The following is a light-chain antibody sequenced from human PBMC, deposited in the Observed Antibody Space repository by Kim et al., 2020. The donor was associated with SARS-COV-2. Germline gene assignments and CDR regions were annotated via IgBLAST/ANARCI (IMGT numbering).Light chain of an antibody. J-gene: IGKJ2*03. CDR3: HNYNRAPQS. CDR2: GAS. CDR1: QGINNY. V-gene: IGKV1-27*01. Sequence: SASVGDRVTITCRASQGINNYLAWYQQKPGKVPELLVYGASTVQSNVPSRFSGSGSETHFTLTINGLQPEDIATYYCHNYNRAPQSFGQGTKLEIK.